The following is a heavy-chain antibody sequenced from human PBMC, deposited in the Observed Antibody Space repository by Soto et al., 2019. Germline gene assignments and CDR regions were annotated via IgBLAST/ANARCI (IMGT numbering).Heavy chain of an antibody. J-gene: IGHJ4*02. CDR3: ARVSKNSSSWDY. Sequence: GGSLRLSCAASGFTFSSHWMSWVRRAPGKGLEWVANIKQDGSEMYYVDSVEGRFTISRDNAKNSLYVQMNSLRVEDTAVYYCARVSKNSSSWDYWGQGTLVTVSS. CDR1: GFTFSSHW. CDR2: IKQDGSEM. V-gene: IGHV3-7*01. D-gene: IGHD6-13*01.